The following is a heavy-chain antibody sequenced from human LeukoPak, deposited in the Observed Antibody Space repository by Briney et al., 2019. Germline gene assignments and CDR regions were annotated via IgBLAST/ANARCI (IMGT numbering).Heavy chain of an antibody. CDR3: ARRGYSNSCGY. D-gene: IGHD6-13*01. CDR2: IYDGGIT. J-gene: IGHJ4*02. Sequence: GGSLRLSCAASGFTVSSYYINWVRQAPGKGLEWVSVIYDGGITYYADSVKGRFTISRDNSKNTVYLQMNSLRAEDTAVYYCARRGYSNSCGYWGQGTLVTVSS. CDR1: GFTVSSYY. V-gene: IGHV3-66*01.